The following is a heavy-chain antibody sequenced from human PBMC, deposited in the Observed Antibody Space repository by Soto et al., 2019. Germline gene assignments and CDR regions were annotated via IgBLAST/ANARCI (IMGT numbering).Heavy chain of an antibody. D-gene: IGHD6-13*01. Sequence: EVQVVESGGGLVQPGGSLRLSCAASGFTFSKYWMSWVRQAPGKGLEWVANIKEDGSEKYYVDSVKGRFTISRDNAKNLLYLQMNSLRAEDTAVYYCARVPVKVAAGTAWLDPWVQGTLVTVSS. CDR1: GFTFSKYW. CDR3: ARVPVKVAAGTAWLDP. V-gene: IGHV3-7*01. CDR2: IKEDGSEK. J-gene: IGHJ5*02.